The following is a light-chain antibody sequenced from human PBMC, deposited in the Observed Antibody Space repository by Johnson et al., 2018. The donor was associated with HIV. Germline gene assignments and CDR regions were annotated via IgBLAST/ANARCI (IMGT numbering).Light chain of an antibody. CDR2: DNN. CDR1: SSNIGNNY. J-gene: IGLJ1*01. V-gene: IGLV1-51*01. Sequence: QSVLTQPPSVSAAPGQKVTISCSGSSSNIGNNYVSWYQQLPGTAPKLLIYDNNKRPSGIPDRFSGSKSGTSATLGITGLQTGDEADYYCGTWDNSLSANVFGTGPKVTVL. CDR3: GTWDNSLSANV.